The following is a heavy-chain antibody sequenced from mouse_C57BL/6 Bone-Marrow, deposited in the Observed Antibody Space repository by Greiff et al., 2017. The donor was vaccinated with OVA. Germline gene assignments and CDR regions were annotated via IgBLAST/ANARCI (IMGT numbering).Heavy chain of an antibody. CDR2: IYPRDGST. J-gene: IGHJ3*01. Sequence: QVQLKQSGPELVKPGASVKLSCKASGYTFTSYDINWVKQRPGQGLEWIGWIYPRDGSTKYNEKFKGKATLTADTSSSTAYMELHSLTSEDSAVYFCARGDYSRGFAYWGQGTLVTVAA. CDR3: ARGDYSRGFAY. D-gene: IGHD3-3*01. CDR1: GYTFTSYD. V-gene: IGHV1-85*01.